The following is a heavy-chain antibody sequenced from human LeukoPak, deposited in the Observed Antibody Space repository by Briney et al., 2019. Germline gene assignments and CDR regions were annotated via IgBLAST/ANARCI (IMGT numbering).Heavy chain of an antibody. CDR1: GFTFSSYW. V-gene: IGHV3-30-3*01. CDR2: ISYDGSNK. Sequence: GGSLRLSCAASGFTFSSYWMHWVRQAPGKGLEWVAVISYDGSNKYYADSVKGRFTISRDNSKNTLYLQMNSLRAEDTAVYYCARDTSGMDVWGQGTTVTVSS. J-gene: IGHJ6*02. CDR3: ARDTSGMDV.